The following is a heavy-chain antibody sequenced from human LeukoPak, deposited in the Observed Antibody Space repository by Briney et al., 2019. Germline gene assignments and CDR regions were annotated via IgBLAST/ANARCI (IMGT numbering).Heavy chain of an antibody. V-gene: IGHV5-51*01. Sequence: GESLKISCKGSGYSFTSYWIGWVRQMPGKGLEWMGIIYPGGSDTRYSPSFQGQVTISADKSISTAYLQWSSLKASDTAMYYCARSPGPIFGVVNWFDPWGQGTLVTVSP. CDR1: GYSFTSYW. D-gene: IGHD3-3*01. CDR2: IYPGGSDT. CDR3: ARSPGPIFGVVNWFDP. J-gene: IGHJ5*02.